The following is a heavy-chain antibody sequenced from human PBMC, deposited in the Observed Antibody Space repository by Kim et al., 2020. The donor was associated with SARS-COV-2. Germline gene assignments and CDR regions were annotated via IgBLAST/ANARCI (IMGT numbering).Heavy chain of an antibody. Sequence: ETLSLTCAVYGGSFSGYYWSWIRQPPGKGLEWIGEINHSGSTNYNPSLKSRVTISVDTSKNQFSMKLSSVTAADTAVYYCARGTRQWLSRHYYYYMDVW. V-gene: IGHV4-34*01. J-gene: IGHJ6*03. CDR2: INHSGST. D-gene: IGHD6-19*01. CDR1: GGSFSGYY. CDR3: ARGTRQWLSRHYYYYMDV.